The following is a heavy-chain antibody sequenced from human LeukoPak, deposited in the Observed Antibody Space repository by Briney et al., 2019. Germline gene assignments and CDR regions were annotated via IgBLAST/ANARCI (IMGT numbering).Heavy chain of an antibody. CDR3: AGTWSFDY. J-gene: IGHJ4*02. D-gene: IGHD2-15*01. CDR1: GFTFINDW. Sequence: GGSLRLSCAVSGFTFINDWMHWVRQAPGKGLLWVSRISGDGTTTNYADSVKGRFTISRDNAKNTLYLQMDSLRAEDTAGYYCAGTWSFDYWGQGTLVTVSS. CDR2: ISGDGTTT. V-gene: IGHV3-74*01.